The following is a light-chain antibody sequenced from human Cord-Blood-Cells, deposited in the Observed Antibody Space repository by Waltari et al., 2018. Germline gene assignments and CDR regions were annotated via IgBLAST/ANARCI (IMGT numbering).Light chain of an antibody. CDR3: HQYGSSPT. CDR2: GAS. V-gene: IGKV3-20*01. J-gene: IGKJ3*01. CDR1: QSVSSSY. Sequence: EIVLTQSPGTLSLSPGERATLSCRASQSVSSSYLAWYQQKPGQAPRLLIYGASSRATGITDRFSGSGSGTDFTLNISRLEPEDFAVYYCHQYGSSPTFGPGTKVDIK.